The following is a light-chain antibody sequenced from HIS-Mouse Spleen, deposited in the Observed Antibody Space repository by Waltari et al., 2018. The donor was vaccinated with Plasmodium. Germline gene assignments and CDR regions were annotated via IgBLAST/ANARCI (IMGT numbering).Light chain of an antibody. J-gene: IGKJ4*01. V-gene: IGKV3-20*01. CDR2: GAS. CDR3: QQYGSSPLT. CDR1: QSVSSSY. Sequence: EIVLTQSPGTLSLSPGERAPLSCRASQSVSSSYLAWYQQKPGQAPRPLTYGASSRATGIPDRFSGSGSATDFTLTISRLEPEDFAVDYCQQYGSSPLTFGGGTKVEIK.